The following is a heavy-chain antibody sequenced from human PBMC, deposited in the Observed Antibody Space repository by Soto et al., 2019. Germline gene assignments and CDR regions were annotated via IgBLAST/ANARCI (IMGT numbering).Heavy chain of an antibody. J-gene: IGHJ3*02. CDR3: ARVTSRYYYGPTDAFDI. Sequence: ASVKVSCKASGYTFTSYYMHWVRQAPGQGLEWMGIINPSGGSTSYAQKFQGRVTMTRDTSTSTVYMELSSLRSEDTAVYYCARVTSRYYYGPTDAFDIWGQGTMVTVSS. D-gene: IGHD3-10*01. V-gene: IGHV1-46*01. CDR1: GYTFTSYY. CDR2: INPSGGST.